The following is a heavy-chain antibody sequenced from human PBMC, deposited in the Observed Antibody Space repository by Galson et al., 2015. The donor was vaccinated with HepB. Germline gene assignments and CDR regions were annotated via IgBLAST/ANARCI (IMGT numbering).Heavy chain of an antibody. J-gene: IGHJ5*02. V-gene: IGHV3-21*01. Sequence: SLRLSCEASGFTFSRYNMNWVRQAPGKGLEWVSSIITTNDYVYYADSVQGRFTISRDNAKNSPYLQLNSLRAEDTAVYYCARDWGRAVTDTWWFDPWGQGTMVTVSS. CDR2: IITTNDYV. CDR1: GFTFSRYN. CDR3: ARDWGRAVTDTWWFDP. D-gene: IGHD3-16*01.